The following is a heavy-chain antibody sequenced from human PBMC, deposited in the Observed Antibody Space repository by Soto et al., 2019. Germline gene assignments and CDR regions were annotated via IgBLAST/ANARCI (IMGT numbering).Heavy chain of an antibody. D-gene: IGHD6-19*01. CDR1: GFTYSTFT. J-gene: IGHJ6*02. CDR3: ARDDIPGITVATYGLDV. CDR2: ISYDGTNK. V-gene: IGHV3-30-3*01. Sequence: GGSLILSCAASGFTYSTFTVHWVRQAPGKGLEWVSAISYDGTNKYYADSVKGRLTISRDNSKNTLYLQMNSLRTEDTAVYYCARDDIPGITVATYGLDVWGQGTTVTVSS.